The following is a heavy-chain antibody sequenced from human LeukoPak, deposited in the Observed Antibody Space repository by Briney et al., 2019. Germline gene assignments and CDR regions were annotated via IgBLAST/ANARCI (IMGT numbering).Heavy chain of an antibody. CDR2: IYYIGST. V-gene: IGHV4-39*01. CDR1: GGSISSSSYY. Sequence: SETLSLTCTVSGGSISSSSYYWGWIRQPPGKGLEWIGSIYYIGSTYYNPSLKSRVTLSVDTSKKQFSLTLSSVTAADTAVYYCARLGIAAAGFDPWGQGTLVTVSS. J-gene: IGHJ5*02. D-gene: IGHD6-13*01. CDR3: ARLGIAAAGFDP.